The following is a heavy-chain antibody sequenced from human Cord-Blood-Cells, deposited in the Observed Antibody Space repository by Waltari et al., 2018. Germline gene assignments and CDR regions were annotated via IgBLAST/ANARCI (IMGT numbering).Heavy chain of an antibody. CDR2: IRSKANSYAT. J-gene: IGHJ4*02. CDR1: GFTFSGPA. D-gene: IGHD2-8*02. V-gene: IGHV3-73*02. CDR3: TRRTWYYFDY. Sequence: EVQLVESGGGLVQPGGSLKLSCAASGFTFSGPAMHWVRQASGKGLEWVGRIRSKANSYATAYAASVKGRFTISRDDSKNTAYLQMNSLKTEDTAVYYCTRRTWYYFDYWGQGTLVTVSS.